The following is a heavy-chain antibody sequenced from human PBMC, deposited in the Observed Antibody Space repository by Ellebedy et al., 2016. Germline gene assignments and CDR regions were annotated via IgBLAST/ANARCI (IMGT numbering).Heavy chain of an antibody. V-gene: IGHV1-69*13. CDR3: ASCVTMVRGVIKRRPYYYGMDV. Sequence: SVKVSCXASGRTFSSYAISWVRQAPGQGLEWMGGIIPIFGTANYAQKFQGRVTITADESTSTAYMELSSLRSEDTAVYYCASCVTMVRGVIKRRPYYYGMDVWGQGTTVTVSS. CDR1: GRTFSSYA. J-gene: IGHJ6*02. CDR2: IIPIFGTA. D-gene: IGHD3-10*01.